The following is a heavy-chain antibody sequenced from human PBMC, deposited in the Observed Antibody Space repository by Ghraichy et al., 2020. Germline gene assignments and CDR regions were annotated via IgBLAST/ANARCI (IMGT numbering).Heavy chain of an antibody. D-gene: IGHD6-19*01. CDR1: GFTFSSYG. Sequence: GGSLRLSCAASGFTFSSYGMHWVRQAPGKGLGWVAVISYDGSNKYYADSVKGRFTISRDNSKNTLYLQMNSLRAEDTAVYYCAKDSSGWADYYYYGMDVWGQGTTVTVSS. CDR3: AKDSSGWADYYYYGMDV. CDR2: ISYDGSNK. J-gene: IGHJ6*02. V-gene: IGHV3-30*18.